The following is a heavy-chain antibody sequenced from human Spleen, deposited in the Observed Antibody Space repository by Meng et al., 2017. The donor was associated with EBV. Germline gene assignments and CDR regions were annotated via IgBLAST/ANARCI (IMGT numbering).Heavy chain of an antibody. CDR3: VRDLWLRIGESV. D-gene: IGHD5-12*01. CDR2: IAPVFGIA. J-gene: IGHJ4*02. CDR1: GNSFNNYG. V-gene: IGHV1-69*17. Sequence: LRQCGPEVKRLAASVKVAGAVSGNSFNNYGISWVRQDPRQGLVWMVDIAPVFGIANIAEKFLGRVTITADTSTQTAYIDLSSLTLDDTTVYYYVRDLWLRIGESVWGRGTLVTVSS.